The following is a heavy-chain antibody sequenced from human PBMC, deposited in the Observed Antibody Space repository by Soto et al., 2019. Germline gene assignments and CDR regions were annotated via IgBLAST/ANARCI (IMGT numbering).Heavy chain of an antibody. D-gene: IGHD3-16*01. CDR2: IYYTGST. V-gene: IGHV4-61*01. CDR1: GGSISSGYYY. Sequence: SETLSLTGTVSGGSISSGYYYWSWIRQPPGKGLEWIGYIYYTGSTNYNPSLKSRVTISVDTSKNQFSLKLSSVTAADTAVYYCARLGYGGFKGMDLWGQGTTVTFSS. CDR3: ARLGYGGFKGMDL. J-gene: IGHJ6*02.